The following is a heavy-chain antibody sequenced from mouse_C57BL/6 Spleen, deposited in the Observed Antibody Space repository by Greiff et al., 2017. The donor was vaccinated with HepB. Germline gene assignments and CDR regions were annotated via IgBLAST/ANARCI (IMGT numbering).Heavy chain of an antibody. V-gene: IGHV1-26*01. D-gene: IGHD3-2*02. J-gene: IGHJ2*01. CDR3: ARVSSGLDY. CDR2: INPNNGGT. Sequence: EVQLQQSGPELVKPGASVKISCKASGYTFTDYYMNWVKQSHGKSLEWIGDINPNNGGTSYNQKFKGKATLTVDKSSSTAYMELRSLTSEDSAVYDCARVSSGLDYWGQGTTLTVSS. CDR1: GYTFTDYY.